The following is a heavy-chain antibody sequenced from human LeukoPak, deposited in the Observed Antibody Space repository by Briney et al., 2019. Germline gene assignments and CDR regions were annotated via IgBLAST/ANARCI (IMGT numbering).Heavy chain of an antibody. Sequence: GGFLRLSCAASGFTFSNYAMSWVRQAPGKGLEWVSAISGSGGSTYYADSVKGRFTISRDNSKNTLYLQMNSLRAEDTAVYYCALNGREVPSGAFDIWGQGTMVTVSS. CDR1: GFTFSNYA. CDR2: ISGSGGST. V-gene: IGHV3-23*01. D-gene: IGHD3-16*02. J-gene: IGHJ3*02. CDR3: ALNGREVPSGAFDI.